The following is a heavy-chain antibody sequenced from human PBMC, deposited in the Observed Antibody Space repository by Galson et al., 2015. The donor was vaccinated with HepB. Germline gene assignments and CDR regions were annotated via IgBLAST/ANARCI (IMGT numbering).Heavy chain of an antibody. CDR1: GGSISSGSYY. CDR2: IYTSGST. V-gene: IGHV4-61*02. D-gene: IGHD6-13*01. Sequence: LSLTCTVSGGSISSGSYYWSWIRQPAGKGLEWIGRIYTSGSTNYNPSLKSRVTMSVDTSKNQFSLKLSSVTAADTAVYYCARESIAAAIGIRDYYYYMDVWGKGTTVTVSS. J-gene: IGHJ6*03. CDR3: ARESIAAAIGIRDYYYYMDV.